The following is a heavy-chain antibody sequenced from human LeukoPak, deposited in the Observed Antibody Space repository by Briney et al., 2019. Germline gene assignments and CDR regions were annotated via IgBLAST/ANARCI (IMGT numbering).Heavy chain of an antibody. CDR3: ARDGYYDSSGKGFDY. J-gene: IGHJ4*02. CDR2: IYYSGSA. D-gene: IGHD3-22*01. Sequence: SETLSLTCTVSGGSISSGGYYWSWIRQHPGKGLEWIGYIYYSGSAYYNPSLKSRVTISVDTSKNQFSLKLSSVTAADTAVYYCARDGYYDSSGKGFDYWGQGTLVTVSS. V-gene: IGHV4-31*03. CDR1: GGSISSGGYY.